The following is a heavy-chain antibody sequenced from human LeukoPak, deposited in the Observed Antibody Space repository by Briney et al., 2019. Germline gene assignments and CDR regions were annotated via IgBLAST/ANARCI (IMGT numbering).Heavy chain of an antibody. J-gene: IGHJ4*02. CDR3: AKRGVVIRVILVGFHKEAYYFDS. CDR2: ISDSGGST. Sequence: GGSLRLSCAVSGITLSNYGMTWVRQAPGKGLEWVAGISDSGGSTNYADSVKGRFTISRDKPKNTLYLQMNSLRAEDTAVYFCAKRGVVIRVILVGFHKEAYYFDSWGQGALVTVSS. CDR1: GITLSNYG. V-gene: IGHV3-23*01. D-gene: IGHD3-22*01.